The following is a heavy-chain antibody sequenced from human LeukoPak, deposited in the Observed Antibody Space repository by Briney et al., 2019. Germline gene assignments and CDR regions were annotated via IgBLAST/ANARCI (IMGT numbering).Heavy chain of an antibody. CDR2: LSISGVT. V-gene: IGHV4-61*02. J-gene: IGHJ5*02. CDR3: ARARHFPQGWFDP. CDR1: GGSIRSGGYY. Sequence: SQTLSLTCTVSGGSIRSGGYYWSWIRQPAGKGLEWIGRLSISGVTIYNPSLKSRVTISMDTSKNQFSLKLNSVTAADTAVYFCARARHFPQGWFDPWGQGTLVTVST.